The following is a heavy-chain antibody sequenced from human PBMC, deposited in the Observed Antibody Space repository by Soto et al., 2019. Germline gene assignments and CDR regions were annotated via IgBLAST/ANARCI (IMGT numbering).Heavy chain of an antibody. D-gene: IGHD3-10*01. Sequence: QVQLVQSGTEVKKPGSSVKVSCKASGGTSSSYAISWVRQAPGQGLEWMGGIIPIFGTTNYAQKFQGRVSITADESTSTAFMELSSLRSEDTAVYYCAGSYKYGSGTFDAFDVWGQGTKVIVSS. CDR2: IIPIFGTT. V-gene: IGHV1-69*01. CDR1: GGTSSSYA. CDR3: AGSYKYGSGTFDAFDV. J-gene: IGHJ3*01.